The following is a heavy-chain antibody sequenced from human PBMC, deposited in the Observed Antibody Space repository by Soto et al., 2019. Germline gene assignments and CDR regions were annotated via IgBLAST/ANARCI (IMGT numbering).Heavy chain of an antibody. Sequence: DEQVVESGGGLVQPGGSLRLSCTASGFTFSNYWIHWVRQASGKGLVWVSRLKGDGSITNYADSVRGRFSISRDNAKNTVYLQMDSLRAEDTAVYYCARGASGRYYRDVWGKGTTVTVS. D-gene: IGHD3-10*01. CDR1: GFTFSNYW. CDR3: ARGASGRYYRDV. V-gene: IGHV3-74*01. CDR2: LKGDGSIT. J-gene: IGHJ6*03.